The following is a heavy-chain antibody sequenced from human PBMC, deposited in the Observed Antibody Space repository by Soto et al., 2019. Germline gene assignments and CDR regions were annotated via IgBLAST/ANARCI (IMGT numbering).Heavy chain of an antibody. D-gene: IGHD6-13*01. Sequence: ASVKVSCKASGYTFTSYYMHWVRQAPGQGLEWMGIINPSGGSTSYAQKFQGRVTKTRDTSTSTVYMELSSLRSEDTAVYYCARDPRRIAAAGTVFYNYYYYGMDVWGQGTTVTVSS. J-gene: IGHJ6*02. V-gene: IGHV1-46*01. CDR2: INPSGGST. CDR3: ARDPRRIAAAGTVFYNYYYYGMDV. CDR1: GYTFTSYY.